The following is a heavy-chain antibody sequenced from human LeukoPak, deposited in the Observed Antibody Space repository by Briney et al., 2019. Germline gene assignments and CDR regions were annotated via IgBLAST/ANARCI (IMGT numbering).Heavy chain of an antibody. J-gene: IGHJ4*02. V-gene: IGHV4-61*08. Sequence: SETLSLTCTVSGNSISSGDNYWSWIRQPPGKGLEWIGYIYYSGSTNYNPSLKSRVTISVDTSKNQFSLKLSSVTAADTAVYYCARGTEWELLGASYFDYWGQGTLVTVSS. CDR3: ARGTEWELLGASYFDY. D-gene: IGHD1-26*01. CDR2: IYYSGST. CDR1: GNSISSGDNY.